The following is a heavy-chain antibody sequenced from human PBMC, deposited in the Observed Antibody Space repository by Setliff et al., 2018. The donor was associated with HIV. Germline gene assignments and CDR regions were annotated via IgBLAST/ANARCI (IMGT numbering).Heavy chain of an antibody. CDR1: GFTFGDYA. V-gene: IGHV3-49*04. J-gene: IGHJ4*02. Sequence: PGGSLRLSCTASGFTFGDYAMSWVSQAPGKGLEWVGFIRSKAYGGTTEYAASVKGRFTISRDDSKSIAYLQMNSLKTEDTAVYYCTRYSYPDYWGQGTLVTVSS. CDR2: IRSKAYGGTT. D-gene: IGHD5-18*01. CDR3: TRYSYPDY.